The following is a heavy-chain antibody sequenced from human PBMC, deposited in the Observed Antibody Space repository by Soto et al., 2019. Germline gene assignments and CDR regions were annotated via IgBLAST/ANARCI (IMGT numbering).Heavy chain of an antibody. Sequence: QITLKESGPTLVKPTQTLTLTCTFSGFSLSTSGVGVGWIRQPPGKALEWLALIYWDEDKRYSPSLKSRLTITKDTSKNQVVLTMTNMDPVDTATYSCAHTQTIYHSGYYVGYYYYGMDVWGQGTTVTVSS. CDR2: IYWDEDK. J-gene: IGHJ6*02. V-gene: IGHV2-5*02. CDR1: GFSLSTSGVG. D-gene: IGHD3-22*01. CDR3: AHTQTIYHSGYYVGYYYYGMDV.